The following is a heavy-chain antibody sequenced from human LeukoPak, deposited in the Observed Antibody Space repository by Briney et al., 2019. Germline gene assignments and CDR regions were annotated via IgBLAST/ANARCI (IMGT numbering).Heavy chain of an antibody. CDR2: ISSSSSYI. Sequence: GGSLRLSCAASGFTFSSYSMNWVRQAPGKGLEWVSSISSSSSYIYYADSVKGRFTISRDNAKNSLYLQMNSLRAEDTAVYYCARDEVGASTEFDYWGQGTLVTVSS. J-gene: IGHJ4*02. CDR3: ARDEVGASTEFDY. D-gene: IGHD1-26*01. CDR1: GFTFSSYS. V-gene: IGHV3-21*01.